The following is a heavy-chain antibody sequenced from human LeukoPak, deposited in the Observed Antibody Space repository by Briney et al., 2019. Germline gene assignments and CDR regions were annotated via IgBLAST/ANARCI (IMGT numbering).Heavy chain of an antibody. CDR2: ISPSGST. D-gene: IGHD1-20*01. Sequence: PSGTLSLTCAVSGASISSSNWWSWVRQPPGKGLEWIGEISPSGSTNYNPSLKSRVTMSADKSKNQFSLNLSSVTAADTAVYYCARGDNWLFDCWGQGTLVTVSS. CDR3: ARGDNWLFDC. J-gene: IGHJ4*02. CDR1: GASISSSNW. V-gene: IGHV4-4*02.